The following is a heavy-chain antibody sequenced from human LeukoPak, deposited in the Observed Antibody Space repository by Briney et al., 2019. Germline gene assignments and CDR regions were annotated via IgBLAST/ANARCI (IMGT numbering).Heavy chain of an antibody. J-gene: IGHJ4*02. CDR1: GGSFSGYY. Sequence: SETLSLTWAVYGGSFSGYYWSWIRQPPGKGLEWIGEINHSGSTNYNPSLKSRVTISVDTSKNQFSLKLSSVTAADTAVYYCARAKYYDYVWGSYRPGPNFDYWGQGTLVTVSS. CDR2: INHSGST. CDR3: ARAKYYDYVWGSYRPGPNFDY. D-gene: IGHD3-16*02. V-gene: IGHV4-34*01.